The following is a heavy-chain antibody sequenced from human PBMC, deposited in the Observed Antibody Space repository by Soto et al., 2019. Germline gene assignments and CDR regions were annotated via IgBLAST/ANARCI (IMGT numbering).Heavy chain of an antibody. Sequence: LRLSCSASGFTFSSYAMHWVRQAPGKGLEYVSAISSNGGSTYYADSVKGRFTISRDNSKNTLYLQMSSLRAEDTAVYYCVKIDTMIPGSFDYWGQGTLVTVSS. CDR2: ISSNGGST. D-gene: IGHD3-22*01. V-gene: IGHV3-64D*06. J-gene: IGHJ4*02. CDR3: VKIDTMIPGSFDY. CDR1: GFTFSSYA.